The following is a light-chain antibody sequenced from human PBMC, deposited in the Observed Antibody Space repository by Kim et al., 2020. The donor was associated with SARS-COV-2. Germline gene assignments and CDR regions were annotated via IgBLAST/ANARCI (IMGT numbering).Light chain of an antibody. CDR2: SNN. CDR3: SAWYRSLSPWV. CDR1: SNNVGNQG. J-gene: IGLJ3*02. V-gene: IGLV10-54*01. Sequence: QAGLTQPPSVSKGLRQTATLTCTGDSNNVGNQGAAWLQQHQGHPPKLLSYSNNNRPSGISERLSASRSGNTASLTITGLHPEHEAYYYCSAWYRSLSPWVFGGGTKLTFL.